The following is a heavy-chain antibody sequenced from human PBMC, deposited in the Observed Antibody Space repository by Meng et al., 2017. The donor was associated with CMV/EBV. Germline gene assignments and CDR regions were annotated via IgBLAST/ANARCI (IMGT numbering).Heavy chain of an antibody. D-gene: IGHD5-12*01. Sequence: GESLKISCAASGFTFTRHWMHWVRQAPGKGLVWVSHIISDGTYTSYADFVKGRFTISRDNAKNTLYLQMNSLGAEDTAVYYCARASGGKYSGYDYPFDYWGQGTLVTVSS. CDR3: ARASGGKYSGYDYPFDY. CDR1: GFTFTRHW. J-gene: IGHJ4*02. V-gene: IGHV3-74*01. CDR2: IISDGTYT.